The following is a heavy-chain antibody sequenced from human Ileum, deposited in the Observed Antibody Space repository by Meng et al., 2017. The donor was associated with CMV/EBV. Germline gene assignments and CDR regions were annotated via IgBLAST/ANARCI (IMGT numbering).Heavy chain of an antibody. J-gene: IGHJ4*01. CDR2: VSGSSITT. V-gene: IGHV3-23*01. Sequence: EVQLLESGGALVQPGGSFRLSCVGSGFTFSSYALSWVRQAPGKGLEWVSTVSGSSITTYYADSVKGRFTISRDNYNDILSLEMNSLRVEDTALYYCVKDHKDWGHGTL. CDR3: VKDHKD. CDR1: GFTFSSYA.